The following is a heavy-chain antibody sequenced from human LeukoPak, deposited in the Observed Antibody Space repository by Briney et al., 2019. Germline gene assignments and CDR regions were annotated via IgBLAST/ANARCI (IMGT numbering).Heavy chain of an antibody. D-gene: IGHD6-13*01. CDR3: ARENSNSWYLDY. V-gene: IGHV4-59*01. J-gene: IGHJ4*02. Sequence: SETLSLTCTVSGGSISTYYWSWIRQPPGKGLEWIGYIYNSGSTNYNPSLKSRVTISVDTSKNQFSLKLSSVTAADTAVYYCARENSNSWYLDYWGQGTLVTVSS. CDR1: GGSISTYY. CDR2: IYNSGST.